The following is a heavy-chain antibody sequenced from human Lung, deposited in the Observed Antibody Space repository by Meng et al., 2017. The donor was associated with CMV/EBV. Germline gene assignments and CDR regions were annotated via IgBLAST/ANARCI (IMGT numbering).Heavy chain of an antibody. Sequence: GESXKISXAASGFTFSGSAMLWVRQASGKGLEWVGRIRSKANSYATAYAASVKGRFTISRDDSKNTAYLQMNSLKTEDTAVYYGTPTPETGNDVGYWGQGTXVTVSS. V-gene: IGHV3-73*01. CDR1: GFTFSGSA. D-gene: IGHD1-1*01. CDR2: IRSKANSYAT. CDR3: TPTPETGNDVGY. J-gene: IGHJ4*02.